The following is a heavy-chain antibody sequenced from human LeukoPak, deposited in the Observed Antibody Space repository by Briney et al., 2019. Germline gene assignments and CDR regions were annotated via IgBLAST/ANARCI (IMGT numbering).Heavy chain of an antibody. V-gene: IGHV3-9*01. CDR3: AKAAARHSGYFDY. CDR2: ISWNSGSI. D-gene: IGHD6-6*01. Sequence: PGGSLRLSCAASGFTFDDYAMPWVRQAPGNGLEWVSGISWNSGSIGYADSVKGRFTISRDNAKNSLYLQMNSLRAEDTALYYCAKAAARHSGYFDYWGQGALVTVSS. J-gene: IGHJ4*02. CDR1: GFTFDDYA.